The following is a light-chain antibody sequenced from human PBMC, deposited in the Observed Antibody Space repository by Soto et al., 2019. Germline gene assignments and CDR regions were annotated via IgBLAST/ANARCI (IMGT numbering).Light chain of an antibody. CDR3: QQRSKWLT. CDR2: GAS. Sequence: EIVLTQSPGTLSLSPGERATLSCRASQSVSSSSLAWYQQKPGQAPRLLVYGASSRATGVPDRFSGSGSGTDFTLTISSLEPEDFAVYYCQQRSKWLTFGGGTKVDIK. CDR1: QSVSSSS. V-gene: IGKV3D-20*02. J-gene: IGKJ4*01.